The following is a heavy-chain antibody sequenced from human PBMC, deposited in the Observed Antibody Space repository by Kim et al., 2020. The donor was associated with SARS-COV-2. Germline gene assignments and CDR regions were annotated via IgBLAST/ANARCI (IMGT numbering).Heavy chain of an antibody. D-gene: IGHD2-8*02. CDR3: VRVQKQNAWWSGDY. CDR1: GFTFSNYI. CDR2: ISEEGDQK. J-gene: IGHJ4*02. V-gene: IGHV3-30*03. Sequence: GGSLRLSCAAAGFTFSNYIMHWVRQAPGKGLEWVAVISEEGDQKYYVDSVEGRFTISRDNSRNTLYLQVNYLRTEDTAIYYCVRVQKQNAWWSGDYWGQGTLVTVSS.